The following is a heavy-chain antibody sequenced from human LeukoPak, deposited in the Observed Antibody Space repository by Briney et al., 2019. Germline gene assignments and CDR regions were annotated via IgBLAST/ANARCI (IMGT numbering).Heavy chain of an antibody. CDR1: GGTFSSYA. CDR2: IIPIFGTA. V-gene: IGHV1-69*01. D-gene: IGHD5-24*01. J-gene: IGHJ3*02. Sequence: SVKVSCKASGGTFSSYAISWVRQAPGQGLEWMGGIIPIFGTANYAQKFQGRVTITADESTSTAYVELSSLRSEDTAVYYCARARTTRDGYNYGAFDIWGQGTMVTVSS. CDR3: ARARTTRDGYNYGAFDI.